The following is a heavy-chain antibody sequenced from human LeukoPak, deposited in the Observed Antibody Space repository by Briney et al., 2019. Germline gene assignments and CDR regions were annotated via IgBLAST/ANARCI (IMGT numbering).Heavy chain of an antibody. V-gene: IGHV4-39*07. CDR3: ARKERGYCSGGSCYRQGGYNYYYYYYMDV. D-gene: IGHD2-15*01. CDR2: IYYSGST. J-gene: IGHJ6*03. Sequence: SETLSLTCTVSGGSISSSSYYWGWIRQPPGKGLEWIGSIYYSGSTYYNPSLKSRVTISVDTSKNQFSLKLSSVTAADTAVYYCARKERGYCSGGSCYRQGGYNYYYYYYMDVWGKGTTVTVSS. CDR1: GGSISSSSYY.